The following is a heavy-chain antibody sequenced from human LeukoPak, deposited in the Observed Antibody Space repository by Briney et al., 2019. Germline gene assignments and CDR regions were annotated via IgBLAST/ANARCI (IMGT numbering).Heavy chain of an antibody. CDR3: ARDGNEQWLGPAGFDP. CDR2: IYYSGST. Sequence: SETLSLTCTVSGGSISSSSYYWGWIRQPPGKGLEWIGSIYYSGSTYYNPSLKSRVAISVDTSKSQFSLKLSSVTAADTAVYYCARDGNEQWLGPAGFDPWGQGTLVTVSS. J-gene: IGHJ5*02. V-gene: IGHV4-39*07. CDR1: GGSISSSSYY. D-gene: IGHD6-19*01.